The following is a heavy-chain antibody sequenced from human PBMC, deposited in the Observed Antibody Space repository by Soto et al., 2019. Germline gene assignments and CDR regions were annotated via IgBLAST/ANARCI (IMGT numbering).Heavy chain of an antibody. CDR1: GYSFTSYW. CDR3: ARGPRDYFDSSGYFLPHWFDP. V-gene: IGHV5-51*01. D-gene: IGHD3-22*01. Sequence: GESLKISCKGSGYSFTSYWIGWVRQTPGKGLEWMGVIYPGGSDTRYSPSFQGQVTISADKSINTAYLQWSSLKASDTAMYYCARGPRDYFDSSGYFLPHWFDPWGQGTLVTVS. CDR2: IYPGGSDT. J-gene: IGHJ5*02.